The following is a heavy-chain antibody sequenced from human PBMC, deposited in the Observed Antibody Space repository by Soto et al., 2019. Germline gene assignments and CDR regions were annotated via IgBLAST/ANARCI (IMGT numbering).Heavy chain of an antibody. J-gene: IGHJ4*02. CDR1: GGSISSSSYY. D-gene: IGHD6-13*01. CDR3: ARLEAAAGIGGPDY. Sequence: PSETLSLTCTVSGGSISSSSYYWGWIRQPPGKGLEWIGSIYYSGSTYYNPSLKSRVTISVDTSKNQFSLKLSSVTAADTAVYYCARLEAAAGIGGPDYWGQGTLVTV. CDR2: IYYSGST. V-gene: IGHV4-39*01.